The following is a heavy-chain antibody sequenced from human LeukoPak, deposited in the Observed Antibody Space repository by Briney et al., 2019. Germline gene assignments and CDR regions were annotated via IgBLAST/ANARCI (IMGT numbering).Heavy chain of an antibody. J-gene: IGHJ5*02. CDR2: IWYDGSNK. CDR3: ARDRCGGDCYSQDNWFDP. V-gene: IGHV3-33*01. Sequence: GGSLRLSCAASGFTFSSYGMHWVRQAPGKGLEWVAVIWYDGSNKYYADSVKGRFTISRDNSKNTLYLQMNSLRAEDTAAYYCARDRCGGDCYSQDNWFDPWGQGTLVTVSS. D-gene: IGHD2-21*02. CDR1: GFTFSSYG.